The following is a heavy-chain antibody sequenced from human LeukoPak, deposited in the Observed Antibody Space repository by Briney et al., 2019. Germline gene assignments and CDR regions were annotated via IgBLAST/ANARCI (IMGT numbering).Heavy chain of an antibody. J-gene: IGHJ4*02. D-gene: IGHD3-10*01. V-gene: IGHV4-34*01. CDR3: ARGKAYYGSGSYYNEADY. CDR1: GGSFSGYY. Sequence: PSETLSLTCAVYGGSFSGYYWSWIRQPPGKGLEWIVEINHSGSTNYNPSLKSLVTISVDTSKNQFSLKLSSVTAADTAVYYCARGKAYYGSGSYYNEADYWGQGTLVTVSS. CDR2: INHSGST.